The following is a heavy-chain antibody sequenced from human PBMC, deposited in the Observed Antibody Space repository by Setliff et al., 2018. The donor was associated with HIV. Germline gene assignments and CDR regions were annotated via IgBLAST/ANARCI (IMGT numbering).Heavy chain of an antibody. D-gene: IGHD6-13*01. Sequence: PSETLSLTCAVYGESLSGYYWSWICQPPGKGLEWVGEINHSRATNYNPSLQSRLTVSVDTSKNQFSLKLSSVTAADTAMYYCVRGGDSSSWYWGRWFDPWGQGTLVTVSS. J-gene: IGHJ5*02. CDR1: GESLSGYY. CDR2: INHSRAT. CDR3: VRGGDSSSWYWGRWFDP. V-gene: IGHV4-34*01.